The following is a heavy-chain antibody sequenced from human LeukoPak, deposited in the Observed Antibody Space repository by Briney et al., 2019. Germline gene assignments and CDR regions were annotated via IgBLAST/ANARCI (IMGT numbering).Heavy chain of an antibody. Sequence: GGSLRLSCAASGFTFSSYAMSWVCQAPGKGLEWVSAISGSGGSTYYADSVKGRFTISRDNVKNSLYQEMNSLRVEDSAVYYCARDHYFDISGYLDYWGQGTPVTVSS. CDR1: GFTFSSYA. D-gene: IGHD3-22*01. J-gene: IGHJ4*02. CDR3: ARDHYFDISGYLDY. V-gene: IGHV3-23*01. CDR2: ISGSGGST.